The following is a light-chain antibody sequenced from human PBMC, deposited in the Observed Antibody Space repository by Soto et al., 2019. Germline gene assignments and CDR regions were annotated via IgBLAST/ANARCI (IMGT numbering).Light chain of an antibody. CDR2: GNS. CDR1: SSNIGAGYD. J-gene: IGLJ1*01. Sequence: QSVLTQPPSVSGAPGQRVTISCTGSSSNIGAGYDVHWYQQLPGTAPKLLIYGNSNRPSGVPDRFSGSKSGTSASLAITGLQAEDEADYSCQSYASSLIGFYDFGTGTKLTVL. V-gene: IGLV1-40*01. CDR3: QSYASSLIGFYD.